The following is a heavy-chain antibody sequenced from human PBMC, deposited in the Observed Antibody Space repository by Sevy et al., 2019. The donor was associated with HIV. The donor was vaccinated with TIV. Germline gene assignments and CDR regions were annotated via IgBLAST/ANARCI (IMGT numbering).Heavy chain of an antibody. Sequence: PGGSLRLSCAASGFTFSDSWMHWVRQAPGKGLVWVSRINFDGSIIRYADFVKGRFTISRDNGKNTMYLQMNSLRAEDTAVYYCARAPSIAAADYWGQGTLVTVSS. CDR3: ARAPSIAAADY. CDR2: INFDGSII. D-gene: IGHD6-25*01. CDR1: GFTFSDSW. V-gene: IGHV3-74*01. J-gene: IGHJ4*02.